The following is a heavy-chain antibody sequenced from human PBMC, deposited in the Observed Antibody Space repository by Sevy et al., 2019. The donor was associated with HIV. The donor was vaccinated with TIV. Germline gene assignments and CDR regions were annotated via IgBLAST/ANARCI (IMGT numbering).Heavy chain of an antibody. CDR3: ARKYDSSGYFDY. J-gene: IGHJ4*02. Sequence: GGSLRLSCAASGFTFSNYAMNWVRQAPGKGLEWVSGISGSGGSGDKTNYEDSVKGRCTISRDDSKNSLYLQLNSLRAEDTAIYYCARKYDSSGYFDYWGQGTLVTVSS. CDR2: ISGSGGSGDKT. V-gene: IGHV3-23*01. CDR1: GFTFSNYA. D-gene: IGHD3-22*01.